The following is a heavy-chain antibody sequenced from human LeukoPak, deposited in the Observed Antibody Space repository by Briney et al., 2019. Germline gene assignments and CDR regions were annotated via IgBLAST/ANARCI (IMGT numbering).Heavy chain of an antibody. CDR1: VFTFSSYW. J-gene: IGHJ4*02. V-gene: IGHV3-7*01. CDR3: ARDHAGSGDYFDY. Sequence: GGSLRLACAASVFTFSSYWMTWVRQAPGKGLEWVANIKQDGSEKYYVDSVKGRFTISRDNAKNSLYLQMNRLRAEDTAVYYCARDHAGSGDYFDYWGQGTLVTVSS. CDR2: IKQDGSEK. D-gene: IGHD3-10*01.